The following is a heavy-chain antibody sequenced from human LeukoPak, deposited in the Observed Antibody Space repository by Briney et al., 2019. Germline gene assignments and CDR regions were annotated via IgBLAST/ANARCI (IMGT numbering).Heavy chain of an antibody. D-gene: IGHD1-26*01. V-gene: IGHV3-23*01. CDR2: ISGSGDIT. CDR3: ARDKIVGATYFDY. CDR1: GFTFSSYA. Sequence: GGSLRLSCAASGFTFSSYAMSWVRQAPGKGLEWVSAISGSGDITYYADSAKGRFTISRDNFKKTLYLQMNSLRAEDTAVYYCARDKIVGATYFDYWGQGTLVTVSS. J-gene: IGHJ4*02.